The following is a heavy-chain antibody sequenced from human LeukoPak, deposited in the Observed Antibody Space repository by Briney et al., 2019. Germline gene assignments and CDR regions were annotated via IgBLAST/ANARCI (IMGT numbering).Heavy chain of an antibody. CDR3: ASGYWSYYYNAMDV. J-gene: IGHJ6*02. V-gene: IGHV4-30-4*01. CDR1: GGSISSGNYY. CDR2: IHYSGST. D-gene: IGHD2-8*02. Sequence: SETLSLTCTVSGGSISSGNYYWSWIRQPPGKGLEWIGCIHYSGSTYYKPSLKSRLTISLDTSKNLFSLNVNPVTAADTAVYFCASGYWSYYYNAMDVWGQGTTVTVSS.